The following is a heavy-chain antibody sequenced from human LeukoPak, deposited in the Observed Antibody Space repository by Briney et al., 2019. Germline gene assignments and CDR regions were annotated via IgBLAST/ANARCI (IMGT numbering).Heavy chain of an antibody. J-gene: IGHJ4*02. CDR3: ARESGAYSSSWDFDY. D-gene: IGHD6-13*01. CDR2: INPNSGGT. V-gene: IGHV1-2*06. CDR1: GYTFTSYG. Sequence: ASVKVSCKASGYTFTSYGISWVRQAPGQGLEWMGRINPNSGGTNYAQKFQGRVTMTRDTSISTAYMELSRLRSDDTAVYYCARESGAYSSSWDFDYWGQGTLVTVSS.